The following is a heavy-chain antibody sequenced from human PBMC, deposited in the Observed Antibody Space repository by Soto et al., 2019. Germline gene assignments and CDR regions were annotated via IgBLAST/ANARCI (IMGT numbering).Heavy chain of an antibody. Sequence: QVQLQESGPGLVKPSETLSLTCTVSGGSISSYYWNWIRQPPGKVLEWIGYISYSGSTNYNPSLKSRVPISVDTSKNQFSLKLTSVTAADTAVYYCASEGLTGDNYYYYGLDVWGQGTTVTVSS. V-gene: IGHV4-59*01. CDR2: ISYSGST. J-gene: IGHJ6*02. CDR1: GGSISSYY. CDR3: ASEGLTGDNYYYYGLDV. D-gene: IGHD7-27*01.